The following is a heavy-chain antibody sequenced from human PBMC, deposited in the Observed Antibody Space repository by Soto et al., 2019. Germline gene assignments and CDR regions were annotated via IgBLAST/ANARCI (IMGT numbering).Heavy chain of an antibody. Sequence: QVQLQESGPGLVKPSQTLSLTCTVSGGSISSGGYYWSWIPQHPGKGREWIGYIYYSGSTYYNPSLESRVTISVDTSKNQFSLKLSSVTAADTAVYYCARVGSSSVGRFDPWGQGTLVTVSS. D-gene: IGHD6-13*01. J-gene: IGHJ5*02. CDR1: GGSISSGGYY. V-gene: IGHV4-31*03. CDR3: ARVGSSSVGRFDP. CDR2: IYYSGST.